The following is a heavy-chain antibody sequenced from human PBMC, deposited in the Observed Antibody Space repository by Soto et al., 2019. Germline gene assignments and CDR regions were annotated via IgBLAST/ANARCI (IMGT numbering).Heavy chain of an antibody. V-gene: IGHV3-23*01. Sequence: PGGSLRLSCAASGFTFSSYAMSWVRQAPGKGLEWVSAISGSGGSTYYADSVKGRFTISTDNSKNTLYLQMNSLRAEDTAVYYCAKEVAWYSSSWYSYARGVFDPWGQGTLVTVSS. CDR1: GFTFSSYA. CDR2: ISGSGGST. D-gene: IGHD6-13*01. J-gene: IGHJ5*02. CDR3: AKEVAWYSSSWYSYARGVFDP.